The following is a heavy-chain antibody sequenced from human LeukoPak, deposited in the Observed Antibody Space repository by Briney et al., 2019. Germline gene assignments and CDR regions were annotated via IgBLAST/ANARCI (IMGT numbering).Heavy chain of an antibody. V-gene: IGHV3-11*06. CDR2: IGGSGSDT. CDR3: VRHTRTAAF. Sequence: GGSLRLSCAASGFTFSDDHMTWIRQVPGKGLESIAYIGGSGSDTNYADSVRGRFTNSRDNARSSLFLQMNSLTAEDSAVYFCVRHTRTAAFWGQGALVTVSS. CDR1: GFTFSDDH. D-gene: IGHD2-15*01. J-gene: IGHJ4*02.